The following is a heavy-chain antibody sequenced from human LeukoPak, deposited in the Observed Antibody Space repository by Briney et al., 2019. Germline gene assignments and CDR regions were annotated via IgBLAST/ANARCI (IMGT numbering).Heavy chain of an antibody. CDR2: ISSSSSYI. V-gene: IGHV3-21*01. CDR3: ARDLRILEWLSTN. Sequence: GGSLRLSCAASGFTFSSYSMNWVRQAPGKGLEWVSSISSSSSYIYYADSVKGRFTISRDNAKNSLYLQMNSLRAEDTVVYYCARDLRILEWLSTNWGQGTLVTVSS. CDR1: GFTFSSYS. D-gene: IGHD3-3*01. J-gene: IGHJ4*02.